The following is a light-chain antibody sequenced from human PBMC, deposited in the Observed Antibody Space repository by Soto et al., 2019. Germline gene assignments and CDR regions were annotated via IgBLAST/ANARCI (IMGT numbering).Light chain of an antibody. J-gene: IGKJ2*01. CDR2: GAS. CDR1: QSVSGRQ. V-gene: IGKV3-20*01. CDR3: HQYAASPT. Sequence: IVLTQSPGTLPLSPGERATLSCRASQSVSGRQLAWYQQKPGQAPRLLIYGASSRATGIPDRFSGIGFGTDFTLTISRLEPEDFAVYYCHQYAASPTFGQGTKLEIK.